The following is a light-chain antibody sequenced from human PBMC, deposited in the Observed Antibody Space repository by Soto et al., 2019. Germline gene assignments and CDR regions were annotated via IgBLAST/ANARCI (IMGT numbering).Light chain of an antibody. CDR2: EVS. V-gene: IGLV2-8*01. CDR3: ISYAGSNNYV. CDR1: SSDVGGYSS. J-gene: IGLJ1*01. Sequence: QSALTQPPSASGSPGQSVTISCTGTSSDVGGYSSVAWFHHHPGKAPKLMIYEVSKRPSGVPDRFSGSKSGNTASLTVSGLQAEDEADYYCISYAGSNNYVFGTGTKLTVL.